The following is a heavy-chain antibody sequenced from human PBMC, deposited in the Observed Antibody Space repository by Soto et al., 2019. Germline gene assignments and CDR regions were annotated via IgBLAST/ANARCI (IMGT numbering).Heavy chain of an antibody. V-gene: IGHV3-30*03. CDR1: GFTFSEYG. CDR2: ISYDGNNR. D-gene: IGHD1-20*01. J-gene: IGHJ4*02. CDR3: TFGDNSFDY. Sequence: QVQLVESGGGVVQPGRSLRVSCAASGFTFSEYGIYWVRQAPGKGLEWVALISYDGNNREYGDSVKGRFTISRDNSTNTLYLQMNSLRVEDTAVYYCTFGDNSFDYWGQGTLVTVSS.